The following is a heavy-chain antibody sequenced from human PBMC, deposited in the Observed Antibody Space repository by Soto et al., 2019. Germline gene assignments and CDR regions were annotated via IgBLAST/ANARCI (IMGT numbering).Heavy chain of an antibody. V-gene: IGHV4-30-4*01. CDR2: VHYSGSV. J-gene: IGHJ6*02. Sequence: QVQLQQSGPELVKPSQTLSLTCTVSGGSISFDHYHWTWIRQPPGKGLEWIGYVHYSGSVLYNPSLQSRVSISVDTSKNQFSLKLSSVTAADTAVYFCAREDDGGDRDYYGLDVWGQGTTVTVSS. CDR3: AREDDGGDRDYYGLDV. CDR1: GGSISFDHYH. D-gene: IGHD2-21*02.